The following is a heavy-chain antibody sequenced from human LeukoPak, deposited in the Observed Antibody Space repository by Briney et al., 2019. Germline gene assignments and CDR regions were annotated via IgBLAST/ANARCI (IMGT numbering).Heavy chain of an antibody. CDR2: ISDHGDDT. D-gene: IGHD1-1*01. J-gene: IGHJ4*02. CDR3: GKDWKLDY. CDR1: GFTFNNHA. V-gene: IGHV3-23*01. Sequence: PGGSLRLSCAASGFTFNNHAMSWVRQAPGKGLEWVSAISDHGDDTKYAVSVEGRFTISRDNSKNTLYLQMNSLRVEDTAMYFCGKDWKLDYWGQGTLVTVSS.